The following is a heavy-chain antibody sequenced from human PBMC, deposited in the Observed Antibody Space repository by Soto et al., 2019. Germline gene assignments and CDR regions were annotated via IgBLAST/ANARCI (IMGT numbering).Heavy chain of an antibody. CDR2: IYPGDSDT. CDR3: ARFLGPKYSGYDYYYSPFDY. CDR1: GYSFTSYW. Sequence: EVQLVQSGAEVKKPGESLKISCKGSGYSFTSYWIGWVRQMPGKGLEWMGIIYPGDSDTRYSPSFQGQVTISADKSISTAYLQWSSLKASDTAMYYCARFLGPKYSGYDYYYSPFDYWGQGTLVTVSS. D-gene: IGHD5-12*01. J-gene: IGHJ4*02. V-gene: IGHV5-51*03.